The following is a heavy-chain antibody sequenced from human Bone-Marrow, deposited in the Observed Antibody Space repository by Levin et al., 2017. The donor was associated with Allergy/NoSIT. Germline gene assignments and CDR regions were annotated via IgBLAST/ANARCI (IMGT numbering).Heavy chain of an antibody. V-gene: IGHV3-74*01. CDR3: ERDGGSVAGHDWYFDL. J-gene: IGHJ2*01. Sequence: GGSLRLSCAASGFTFSNYYMHWVRQAPGKGLVWVSRINIDGSTTNYADSVKGRFTISRDNAKNTVYLQMNSLRVDDTAVYYCERDGGSVAGHDWYFDLWGRGTLVTVSS. CDR2: INIDGSTT. D-gene: IGHD3-16*01. CDR1: GFTFSNYY.